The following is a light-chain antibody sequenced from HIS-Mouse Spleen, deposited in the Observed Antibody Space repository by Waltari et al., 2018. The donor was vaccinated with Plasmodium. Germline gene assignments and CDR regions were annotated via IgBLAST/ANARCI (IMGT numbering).Light chain of an antibody. CDR1: QSVSSY. J-gene: IGKJ4*01. CDR2: DAS. CDR3: QQRSNWPPLT. V-gene: IGKV3-11*01. Sequence: EIVLTQSPATLSLSPGERATLSCRARQSVSSYLAWYQRKPGQAPRLLIYDASNRATGIPARFSGSGSGTDFTLTISSLEPEDFAVYYCQQRSNWPPLTFGGGTKVEIK.